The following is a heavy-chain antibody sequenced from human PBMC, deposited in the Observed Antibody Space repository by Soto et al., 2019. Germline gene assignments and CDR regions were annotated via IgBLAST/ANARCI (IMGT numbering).Heavy chain of an antibody. Sequence: GGSLRLSCAGSGFIFSNYVMSWVRQAPGKGLEWVSSISGGGGSTYYADSVKGRFTISRDNSKSMLSLQMNSLRVEDTAVYFCASREYSYWGQGTLVTVSS. J-gene: IGHJ4*02. D-gene: IGHD2-15*01. V-gene: IGHV3-23*01. CDR2: ISGGGGST. CDR1: GFIFSNYV. CDR3: ASREYSY.